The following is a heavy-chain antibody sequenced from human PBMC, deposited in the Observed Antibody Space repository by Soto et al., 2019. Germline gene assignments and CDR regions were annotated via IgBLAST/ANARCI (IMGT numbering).Heavy chain of an antibody. CDR1: GFTFSGSA. Sequence: EVQLVESGGGLVQPGGSLKLSCAASGFTFSGSAMHWVRQASGKGLEWVGRIRSKANSYATAYAASVKGRFTISRDDSKITPYLRRTSVKAEYTALCSGTRGSSWLVWGYYGMDVWGQGTPVTVS. CDR2: IRSKANSYAT. V-gene: IGHV3-73*02. J-gene: IGHJ6*02. CDR3: TRGSSWLVWGYYGMDV. D-gene: IGHD6-13*01.